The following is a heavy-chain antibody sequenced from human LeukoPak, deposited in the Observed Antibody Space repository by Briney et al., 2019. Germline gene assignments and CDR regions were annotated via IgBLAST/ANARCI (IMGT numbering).Heavy chain of an antibody. CDR3: TKINYDSSGYYSYDYYYYYMDV. CDR2: ISTSGSTI. CDR1: GFTFSDYY. D-gene: IGHD3-22*01. V-gene: IGHV3-11*04. J-gene: IGHJ6*03. Sequence: GGSLRLSCAASGFTFSDYYMSWIRQAPGKGLEWVSYISTSGSTIYYADSVKGRFTISRDNAKNSLYLQMNSLRAEDTAVYYCTKINYDSSGYYSYDYYYYYMDVWGKGTTVTVSS.